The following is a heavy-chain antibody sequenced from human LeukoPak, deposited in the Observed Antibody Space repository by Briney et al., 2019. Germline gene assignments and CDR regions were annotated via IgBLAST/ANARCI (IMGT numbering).Heavy chain of an antibody. CDR3: ARGLLGYYYYYMDV. J-gene: IGHJ6*03. CDR2: TNPKTGTT. V-gene: IGHV1-8*01. Sequence: ASVKVSCKASRSTFKTYDIHWVRQTRGQGLEWMAWTNPKTGTTGYATTFQGRISMTSNTSISTAYMELSSVRPEDTAIYYCARGLLGYYYYYMDVWGEGTTVTVSS. D-gene: IGHD2-21*01. CDR1: RSTFKTYD.